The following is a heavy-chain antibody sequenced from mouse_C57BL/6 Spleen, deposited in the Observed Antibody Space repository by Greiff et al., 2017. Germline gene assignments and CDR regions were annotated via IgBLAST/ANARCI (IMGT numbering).Heavy chain of an antibody. CDR3: ARAPPFTTVVAGDFDY. J-gene: IGHJ2*01. V-gene: IGHV1-19*01. CDR2: INPYNGGT. Sequence: VQLKESGPVLVKPGASVKMSCKASGYTFTDYYMNWVKQSHGKSLEWIGVINPYNGGTSYNQKFKGKATLTVDKSSSTAYMELNSLTSEDSAVYYFARAPPFTTVVAGDFDYWGQGTTLTVSS. CDR1: GYTFTDYY. D-gene: IGHD1-1*01.